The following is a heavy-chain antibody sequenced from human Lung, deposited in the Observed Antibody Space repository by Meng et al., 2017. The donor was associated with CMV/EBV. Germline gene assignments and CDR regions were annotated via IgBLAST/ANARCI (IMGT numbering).Heavy chain of an antibody. CDR3: ARMGYGYNYFDY. CDR2: IDWDDDK. J-gene: IGHJ4*02. Sequence: SGPTLVXPTQTLTLTCTFSGFSLSTSRMRVSWIRQPPGKALEWLARIDWDDDKFYSTSLKTRLTISKDTSKNQVVLTMTNMDPVDTATYYCARMGYGYNYFDYWGQGTLVTVSS. V-gene: IGHV2-70D*14. CDR1: GFSLSTSRMR. D-gene: IGHD5-24*01.